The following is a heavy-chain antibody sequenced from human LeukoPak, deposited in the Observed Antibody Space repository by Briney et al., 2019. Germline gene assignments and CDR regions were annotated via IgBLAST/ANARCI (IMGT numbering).Heavy chain of an antibody. V-gene: IGHV3-30*04. D-gene: IGHD6-19*01. J-gene: IGHJ4*02. CDR1: GFTFSSYA. CDR2: IRYDGSNK. Sequence: GGSLRLSCAASGFTFSSYAMHWVRQAPGKGLEWVAVIRYDGSNKYYADSVKGRFTISRDNSKNTLYLQMNSLRAEDTAVYYCAKPAAGYSSGWYDGPYYFDYWGQGTLVTVSS. CDR3: AKPAAGYSSGWYDGPYYFDY.